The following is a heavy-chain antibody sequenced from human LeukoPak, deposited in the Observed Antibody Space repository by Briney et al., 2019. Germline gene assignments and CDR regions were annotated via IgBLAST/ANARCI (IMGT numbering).Heavy chain of an antibody. V-gene: IGHV3-23*01. D-gene: IGHD1-7*01. CDR2: ISGSGGST. Sequence: GGSLRLSCAASGFTFSSYSMSWVRQAPGKGLEWVSAISGSGGSTYYADSVKGRFTISRDNSKNTLYLQMNSLRAEDTAVYYCAKDLAFGTTYYFDYWGQGTLVTVSS. J-gene: IGHJ4*02. CDR1: GFTFSSYS. CDR3: AKDLAFGTTYYFDY.